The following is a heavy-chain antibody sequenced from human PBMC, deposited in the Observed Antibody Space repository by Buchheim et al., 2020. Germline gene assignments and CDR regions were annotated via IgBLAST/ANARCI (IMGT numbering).Heavy chain of an antibody. Sequence: QVQLQESGPGLVKPSQTLSLTCSVSGDSISSSSFYWTWIRQHPGKGLEWIGYIFYTGSHYYNPSLKRRVSMSVEPSKNQFSLKLSSVTAADTAVYYCARDDLDNYFDYWGQGTL. CDR2: IFYTGSH. V-gene: IGHV4-31*03. D-gene: IGHD1-1*01. J-gene: IGHJ4*02. CDR3: ARDDLDNYFDY. CDR1: GDSISSSSFY.